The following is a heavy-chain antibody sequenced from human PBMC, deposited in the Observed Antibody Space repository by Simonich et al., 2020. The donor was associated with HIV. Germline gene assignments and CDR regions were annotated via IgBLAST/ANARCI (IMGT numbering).Heavy chain of an antibody. D-gene: IGHD6-6*01. Sequence: EVQLVESGGGLVQPGRSLRLSCAASGFTFYDYAMHWVRQAPRDGREWVSGISWNSGSICCADSVKGRFTISRDNAKNSLYLQMNSLRAEDMALYYCAKDRYSSSSGSFDYWGQGTLVTVSS. V-gene: IGHV3-9*03. CDR3: AKDRYSSSSGSFDY. J-gene: IGHJ4*02. CDR1: GFTFYDYA. CDR2: ISWNSGSI.